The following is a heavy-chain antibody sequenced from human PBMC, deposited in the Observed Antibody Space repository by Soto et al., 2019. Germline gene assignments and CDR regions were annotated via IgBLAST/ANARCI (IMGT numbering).Heavy chain of an antibody. D-gene: IGHD3-10*01. CDR3: ARDIGSYAYGEGY. J-gene: IGHJ4*02. V-gene: IGHV4-4*07. CDR2: VYSSGTT. Sequence: LSLTCSVSGGSINSYWWSWIRQPAGKGLEWIGRVYSSGTTDYNPSLNSRATLSVETSKNQFSLKLSSVTAADTAVYYCARDIGSYAYGEGYWGQGSQVTVSS. CDR1: GGSINSYW.